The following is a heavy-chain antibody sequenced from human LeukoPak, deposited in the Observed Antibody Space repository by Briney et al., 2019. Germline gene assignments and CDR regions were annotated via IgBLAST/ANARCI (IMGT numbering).Heavy chain of an antibody. CDR2: IHTSGST. CDR3: ARDKYYYDSSGRGLDY. D-gene: IGHD3-22*01. Sequence: SETLSLTCTVSGVAISSYYRSWIRQPAGKGLEWIGRIHTSGSTNYNPSLKSRVTMSVDTSKNQFSLKLSSVTAADTAVYYCARDKYYYDSSGRGLDYWGQGTLVTVSS. V-gene: IGHV4-4*07. CDR1: GVAISSYY. J-gene: IGHJ4*02.